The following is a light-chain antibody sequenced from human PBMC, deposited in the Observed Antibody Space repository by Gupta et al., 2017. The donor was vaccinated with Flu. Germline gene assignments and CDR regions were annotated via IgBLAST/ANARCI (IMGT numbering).Light chain of an antibody. J-gene: IGKJ4*01. CDR3: QQRDINPVA. CDR1: QKINIY. Sequence: MTHSPSSLSASLGDRVTITCRASQKINIYLNWYQQKPGKAPKLLIYTSSRVKSGVPSRFSGSGSGTDFTLTISSRQPEDFATYYCQQRDINPVAFGRGTKVDIK. CDR2: TSS. V-gene: IGKV1-39*01.